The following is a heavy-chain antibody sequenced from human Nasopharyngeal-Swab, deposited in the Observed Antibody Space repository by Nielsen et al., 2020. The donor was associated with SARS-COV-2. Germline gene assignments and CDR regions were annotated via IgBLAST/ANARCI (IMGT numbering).Heavy chain of an antibody. Sequence: GGSLSLSCAASGFTFSSYAMSWVRQAPGKGLEWVSVIYSGGSSTYYADSVKGRFTISRDNSKNTLYLQMNSLRAEDTAVYYCAKGWVSSSPPSFDYWGQGTLVTVSS. J-gene: IGHJ4*02. V-gene: IGHV3-23*03. CDR1: GFTFSSYA. D-gene: IGHD6-6*01. CDR2: IYSGGSST. CDR3: AKGWVSSSPPSFDY.